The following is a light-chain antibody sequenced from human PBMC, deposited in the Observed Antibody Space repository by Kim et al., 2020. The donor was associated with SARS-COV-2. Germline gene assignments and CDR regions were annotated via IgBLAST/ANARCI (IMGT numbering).Light chain of an antibody. V-gene: IGKV3-20*01. CDR1: QSVSSSY. CDR3: QQYGSSPYT. J-gene: IGKJ2*01. CDR2: GAS. Sequence: EIVLTQSPGTLSLSPGERGTLSCRASQSVSSSYFAWYQQKPGQAPRLLIYGASSSATGIPDRFSGSGSGTDFTLTISRLEPEDFAVYYCQQYGSSPYTFGQGTKLEI.